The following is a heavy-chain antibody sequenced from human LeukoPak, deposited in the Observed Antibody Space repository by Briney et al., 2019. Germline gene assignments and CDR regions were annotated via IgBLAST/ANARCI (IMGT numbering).Heavy chain of an antibody. CDR1: GISFRNEW. CDR2: INQDGGER. V-gene: IGHV3-7*01. CDR3: ARKARYAMDV. Sequence: GGSLRLSCAASGISFRNEWMSWVRQAPGKGLEWVANINQDGGERHYADSVKGRFTISRDNAKNSVYLQMDRLRAEDTSMYYCARKARYAMDVWGQGTTVTVSS. J-gene: IGHJ6*02.